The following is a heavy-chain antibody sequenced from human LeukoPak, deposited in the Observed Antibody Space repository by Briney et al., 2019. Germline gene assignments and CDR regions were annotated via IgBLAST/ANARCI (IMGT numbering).Heavy chain of an antibody. Sequence: GGSLRLSCAASGFTFSSYSMNWVRQAPGKGLEWVSSINSSSSNIYYADSVKGRFTISRDNSKNSLYLQMKSLRAKDTALYYCAGSDRSSQNDYWGQGTLVTVSS. V-gene: IGHV3-21*01. CDR3: AGSDRSSQNDY. J-gene: IGHJ4*02. CDR2: INSSSSNI. CDR1: GFTFSSYS. D-gene: IGHD6-6*01.